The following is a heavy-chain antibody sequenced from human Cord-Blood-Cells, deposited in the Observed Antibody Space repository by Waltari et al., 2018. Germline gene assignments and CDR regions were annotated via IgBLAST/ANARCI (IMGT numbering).Heavy chain of an antibody. CDR1: GFSLSTARMG. D-gene: IGHD6-13*01. CDR2: IFSNDEK. J-gene: IGHJ2*01. Sequence: QVTLKESGPVLVKPTETLTLTCTVSGFSLSTARMGVSWIRQPPGKALEWLAHIFSNDEKSYSTSRKSRLTISKDTSKSQVVLTMTNMDPVDTATYYCARIRIAAAGYWYFDLWGRGTLVTVSS. V-gene: IGHV2-26*01. CDR3: ARIRIAAAGYWYFDL.